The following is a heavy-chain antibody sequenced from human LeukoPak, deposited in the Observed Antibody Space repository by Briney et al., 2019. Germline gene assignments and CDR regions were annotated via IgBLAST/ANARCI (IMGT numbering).Heavy chain of an antibody. V-gene: IGHV1-46*01. J-gene: IGHJ4*02. Sequence: ASVKVSCKASGYTFTSNYIHWVRQAPGQGLEWMGMIYPKDGSTSYAQKFQGRVTVTGDTSTSTVHMELSGLRSEDTAVYYCARDQEGFDYWGQGTLVTVSS. CDR1: GYTFTSNY. CDR2: IYPKDGST. CDR3: ARDQEGFDY.